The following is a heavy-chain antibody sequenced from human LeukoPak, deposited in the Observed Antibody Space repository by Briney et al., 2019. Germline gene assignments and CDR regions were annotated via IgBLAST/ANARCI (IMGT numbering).Heavy chain of an antibody. J-gene: IGHJ5*02. CDR3: ARGSPLDFDP. Sequence: SETLSLTCTVPGGSISSYYWSWIRQPPGKGLEWIGYIYYSGSTNYNPSLKSRVTISVDTSKNQFSLKLSSVTAADTAVYYCARGSPLDFDPWGQGTLVTVSS. V-gene: IGHV4-59*01. CDR2: IYYSGST. CDR1: GGSISSYY.